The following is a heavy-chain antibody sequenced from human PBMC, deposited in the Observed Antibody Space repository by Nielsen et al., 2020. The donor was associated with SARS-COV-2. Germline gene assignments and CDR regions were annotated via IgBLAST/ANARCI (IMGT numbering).Heavy chain of an antibody. D-gene: IGHD2-8*01. CDR1: GFTFSSLW. CDR3: AKDPLRYAYSMDV. CDR2: IKPDGSEK. J-gene: IGHJ6*02. V-gene: IGHV3-7*01. Sequence: GESLKISCAASGFTFSSLWMSWVRQVPGKGLEWVADIKPDGSEKFYVDSVKGRFTISRDDAKASLYLQMNSLRAEDTAVYYCAKDPLRYAYSMDVWGQGTTVTVSS.